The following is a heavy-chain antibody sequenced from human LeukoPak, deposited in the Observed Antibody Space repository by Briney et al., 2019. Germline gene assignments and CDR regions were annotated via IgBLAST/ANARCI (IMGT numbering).Heavy chain of an antibody. CDR1: GGSISSYY. CDR3: ARASHDYGDYSHFDY. V-gene: IGHV4-59*12. D-gene: IGHD4-17*01. CDR2: IYYSGST. J-gene: IGHJ4*02. Sequence: SETLSLTCTVSGGSISSYYWSWIRQPPGKGLEWIGYIYYSGSTNYNPSLKTRVTISVDKSKNQFSLKLSSVTAADTAVYYCARASHDYGDYSHFDYWGQGTLVTVSS.